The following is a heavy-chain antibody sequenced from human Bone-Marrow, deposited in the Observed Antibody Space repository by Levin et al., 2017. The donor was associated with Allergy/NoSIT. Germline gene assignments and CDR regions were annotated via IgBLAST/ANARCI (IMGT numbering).Heavy chain of an antibody. CDR2: IYSGGST. J-gene: IGHJ6*02. CDR1: GFTVSSNY. V-gene: IGHV3-53*01. D-gene: IGHD6-6*01. Sequence: SGGSLRLSCAASGFTVSSNYMSWVRQAPGKGLEWVSVIYSGGSTYYADSVKGRFTISRDNSKNTLYLQMNSLRAEDTAVYYCARALGEYSSSSPTTYYYDGMDVWGQGTTVTVSS. CDR3: ARALGEYSSSSPTTYYYDGMDV.